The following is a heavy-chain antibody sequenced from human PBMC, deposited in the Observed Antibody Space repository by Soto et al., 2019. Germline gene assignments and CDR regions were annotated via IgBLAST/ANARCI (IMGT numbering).Heavy chain of an antibody. J-gene: IGHJ4*02. CDR1: GFSFSSYA. D-gene: IGHD6-13*01. Sequence: EVQLLESGGGLVQPGGSLRLSCAASGFSFSSYAMNWVRQAPGKGLECVSAFSDGGSNTYYTDSVKGRFTISRDNSKNTVFLQMNSLRAEDTAVYYCAILDSSTWYPGYYFDYWGQGTLVTVSS. V-gene: IGHV3-23*01. CDR3: AILDSSTWYPGYYFDY. CDR2: FSDGGSNT.